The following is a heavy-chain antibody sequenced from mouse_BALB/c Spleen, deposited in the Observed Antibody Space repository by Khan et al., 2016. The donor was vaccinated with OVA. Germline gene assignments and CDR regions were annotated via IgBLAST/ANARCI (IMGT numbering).Heavy chain of an antibody. J-gene: IGHJ4*01. D-gene: IGHD1-1*02. V-gene: IGHV2-6-1*01. Sequence: QVQLKESGPGLVAPSQSLSITCTISGFSLTNYGVHWVRLPPGKGLEWLVVIWSDGSTTYNSALKSRLSISKDNSKSPVFLKMNSLQTDDTAMYYCARQPDYHYYVMDYWGQGTSVTVSS. CDR2: IWSDGST. CDR1: GFSLTNYG. CDR3: ARQPDYHYYVMDY.